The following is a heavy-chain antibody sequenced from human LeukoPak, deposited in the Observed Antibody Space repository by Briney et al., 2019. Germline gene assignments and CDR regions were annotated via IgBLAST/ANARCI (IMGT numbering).Heavy chain of an antibody. Sequence: ASVKVSCKASGYTFSDYYIHWVRQAPGQGLEGMGRINPNSGVTNYAKNFQGRVTITRDTSISTASMELSSLRSDDTAVYYCARQSEPKGDYWGQGTLVTVSP. V-gene: IGHV1-2*06. CDR2: INPNSGVT. J-gene: IGHJ4*02. CDR3: ARQSEPKGDY. CDR1: GYTFSDYY.